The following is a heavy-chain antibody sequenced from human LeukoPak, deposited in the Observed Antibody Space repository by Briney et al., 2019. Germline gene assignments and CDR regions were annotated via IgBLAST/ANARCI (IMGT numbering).Heavy chain of an antibody. Sequence: GGSLRLSCAASGFTISSYWMSWVRPAPGKGLAWVANIKQDGSEKYYVDSVKGRFTISRDNAKNSLYLQMNPLRAEDTGVYYCARDSSQFPFDYWGQGTLVSVSS. D-gene: IGHD6-6*01. CDR1: GFTISSYW. CDR2: IKQDGSEK. V-gene: IGHV3-7*01. J-gene: IGHJ4*02. CDR3: ARDSSQFPFDY.